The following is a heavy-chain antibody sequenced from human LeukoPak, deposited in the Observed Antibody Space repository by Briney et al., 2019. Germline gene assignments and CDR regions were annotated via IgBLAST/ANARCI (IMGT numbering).Heavy chain of an antibody. CDR3: AKDLIYYYDIPGGFDY. V-gene: IGHV3-30*02. Sequence: GGSLRLSCAASGFTFSSYWMSWVRQAPGKGLEWVAFIRYDGSNKYYADSVKGRFTISRDNSKNTLYLQMNSLRAEDTAVYYCAKDLIYYYDIPGGFDYWGQGTLVTVSS. J-gene: IGHJ4*02. D-gene: IGHD3-22*01. CDR2: IRYDGSNK. CDR1: GFTFSSYW.